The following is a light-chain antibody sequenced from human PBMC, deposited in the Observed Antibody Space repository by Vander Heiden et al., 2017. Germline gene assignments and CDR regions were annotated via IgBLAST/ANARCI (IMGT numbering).Light chain of an antibody. CDR2: SNY. CDR3: AAWDDSLNGWV. V-gene: IGLV1-44*01. Sequence: QSVLTQPPSASGTPAQRVTISCSGSSSNIGSITVNWYQQLPGTAPKLLIYSNYQRPSGVPDRFSGSQSGTSPSLAISGLQSEDEADYYCAAWDDSLNGWVFGGGTKLTVL. J-gene: IGLJ3*02. CDR1: SSNIGSIT.